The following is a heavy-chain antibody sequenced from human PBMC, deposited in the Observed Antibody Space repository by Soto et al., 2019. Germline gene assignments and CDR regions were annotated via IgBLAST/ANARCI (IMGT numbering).Heavy chain of an antibody. CDR3: ARGRDGGAAN. CDR1: GGSFSGYY. D-gene: IGHD4-17*01. Sequence: QVQLQQWGAGLLKPSETLSLTCAVYGGSFSGYYWSWIRQPPGKGLEWIGEINPSGSTNYTPSLTSPVTISRDTPKNQFSLKLTSVTAAYTAVYFCARGRDGGAANWGQGTLVTVSS. V-gene: IGHV4-34*01. CDR2: INPSGST. J-gene: IGHJ4*02.